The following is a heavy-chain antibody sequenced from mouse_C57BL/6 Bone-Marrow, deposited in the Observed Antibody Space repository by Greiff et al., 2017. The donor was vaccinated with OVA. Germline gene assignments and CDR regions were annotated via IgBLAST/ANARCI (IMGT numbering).Heavy chain of an antibody. CDR1: GYTFTSYT. CDR2: INPSSGYT. Sequence: VQLVESGAELARPGASVKMSCKASGYTFTSYTMHWVKQRPGQGLEWIGYINPSSGYTKYNQKFKDKATLTADKSSSTAYMQLSSLTSEDSAVYYCARTHYYAMDYWGQGTSVTVSS. J-gene: IGHJ4*01. CDR3: ARTHYYAMDY. V-gene: IGHV1-4*01.